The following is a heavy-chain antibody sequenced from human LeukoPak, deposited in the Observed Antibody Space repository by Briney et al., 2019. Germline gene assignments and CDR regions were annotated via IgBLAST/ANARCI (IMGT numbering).Heavy chain of an antibody. D-gene: IGHD2-15*01. J-gene: IGHJ3*02. V-gene: IGHV7-4-1*02. CDR2: ITTDTGSP. CDR1: GGTFSSYA. Sequence: ASVKVSCKASGGTFSSYAISWVRQAPGQGLEWMGWITTDTGSPTYAQGFTGRFVFSLDTSVTTAYLQITSLEAEDTAMYYCARAARYCSGDSCFSPRTFDIWGQGTMVTVS. CDR3: ARAARYCSGDSCFSPRTFDI.